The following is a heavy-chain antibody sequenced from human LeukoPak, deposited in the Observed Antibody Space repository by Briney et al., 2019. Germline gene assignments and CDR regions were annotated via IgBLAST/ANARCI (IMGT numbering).Heavy chain of an antibody. J-gene: IGHJ6*03. CDR2: IIPIFGTA. V-gene: IGHV1-69*13. CDR1: GGTFSSYA. D-gene: IGHD3-9*01. Sequence: SVKVSCKASGGTFSSYAISWVRQAPGQGLEWMGGIIPIFGTANYAQKFQGRATITADESTSTAYMELSSLRSEDTAVYYCARQNYDILTGGYYYYYYMDVWGKGTTVTISS. CDR3: ARQNYDILTGGYYYYYYMDV.